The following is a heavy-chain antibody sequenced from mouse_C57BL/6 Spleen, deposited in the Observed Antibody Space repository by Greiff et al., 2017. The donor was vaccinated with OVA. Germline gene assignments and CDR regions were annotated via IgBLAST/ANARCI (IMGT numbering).Heavy chain of an antibody. CDR1: GYTFTSYW. J-gene: IGHJ2*01. V-gene: IGHV1-69*01. D-gene: IGHD1-1*01. CDR3: ARSTTVVSYYFDY. CDR2: IDPSDSYT. Sequence: QVHVKQPGAELVMPGASVKLSCKASGYTFTSYWMHWVKQRPGQGLEWIGEIDPSDSYTNYNQKFKGKSTLTVDKSSSTAYMQLSSLTSEDSAVYYCARSTTVVSYYFDYWGQGTTLTVSS.